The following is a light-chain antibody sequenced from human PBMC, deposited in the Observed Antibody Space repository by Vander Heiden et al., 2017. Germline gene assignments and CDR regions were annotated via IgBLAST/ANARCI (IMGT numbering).Light chain of an antibody. V-gene: IGLV2-14*03. CDR1: SSDVGAYDY. J-gene: IGLJ2*01. CDR2: DVS. Sequence: QSALTQPASVSGSPGQSITISCTGTSSDVGAYDYVSWYQQHPGKVHKVMIFDVSKRPSGVSNRFSGSKSGNTASLTISGLQAEDEAHYYCSSETSSSRVVFGGGTKLTVL. CDR3: SSETSSSRVV.